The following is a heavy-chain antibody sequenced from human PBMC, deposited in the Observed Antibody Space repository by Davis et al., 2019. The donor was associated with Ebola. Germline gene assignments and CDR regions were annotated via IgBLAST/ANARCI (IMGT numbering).Heavy chain of an antibody. CDR2: MYAGDSDT. D-gene: IGHD5-12*01. J-gene: IGHJ4*02. Sequence: GESLKISCQGSGYSFSSHWIGWVRQMPGEGLEWMGIMYAGDSDTRYSPSFQGQVTISADKSISTAYLQWTSLKASDTAMYYCARRGGYAYSLVDYWGQGTLVTVSS. CDR1: GYSFSSHW. CDR3: ARRGGYAYSLVDY. V-gene: IGHV5-51*01.